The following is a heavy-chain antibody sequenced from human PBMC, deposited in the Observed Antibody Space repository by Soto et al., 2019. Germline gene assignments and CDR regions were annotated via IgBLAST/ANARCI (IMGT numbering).Heavy chain of an antibody. D-gene: IGHD5-12*01. CDR1: GYSFTSYW. V-gene: IGHV5-51*01. J-gene: IGHJ4*02. Sequence: GEPLKISCKGSGYSFTSYWIGWVRQMPVKGREWMGLIYPGESDTRYSPSFQGQVTISADKSISTAYLQWSSLKASDTAMYYGARPVANAAPALNYWGQGTLVTVSS. CDR2: IYPGESDT. CDR3: ARPVANAAPALNY.